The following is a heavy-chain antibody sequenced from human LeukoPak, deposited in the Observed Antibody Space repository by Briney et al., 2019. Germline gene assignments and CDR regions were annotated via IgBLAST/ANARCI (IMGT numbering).Heavy chain of an antibody. CDR2: INPNSGGT. V-gene: IGHV1-2*02. CDR1: GYTFTGYY. Sequence: ASVKVSCKASGYTFTGYYVHRVRQAPGQGLEWMGWINPNSGGTNYAQKFQGRVTMTRDTSISTAYMELSRLRSDDTAVYYCARVTYYYDSSGYLSGRRYYFDYWGQGTLVTVSS. CDR3: ARVTYYYDSSGYLSGRRYYFDY. D-gene: IGHD3-22*01. J-gene: IGHJ4*02.